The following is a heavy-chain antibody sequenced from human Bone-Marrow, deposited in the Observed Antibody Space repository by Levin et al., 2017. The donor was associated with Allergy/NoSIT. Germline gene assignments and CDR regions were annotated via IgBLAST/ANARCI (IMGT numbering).Heavy chain of an antibody. J-gene: IGHJ4*02. CDR1: GFTFSSYG. D-gene: IGHD6-19*01. CDR2: ISYDGSNK. CDR3: AKGGDSSGWYFDY. Sequence: GESLKISCAASGFTFSSYGMHWVRQAPGKGLEWVAVISYDGSNKYYADSVKGRFTISRDNSKNTLYLQMNSLRAEDTAVYYCAKGGDSSGWYFDYWGQGTLVTVSS. V-gene: IGHV3-30*18.